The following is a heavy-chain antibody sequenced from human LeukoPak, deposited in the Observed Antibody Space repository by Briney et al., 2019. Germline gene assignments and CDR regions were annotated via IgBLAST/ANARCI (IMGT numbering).Heavy chain of an antibody. V-gene: IGHV1-46*01. CDR3: ARDRDYGDYAGWFDP. Sequence: ASVKVSCKASGYTFTSYYMHWVRQAPGQGLEWMGIINPSGGSTSYAQKFQGRVTITADESTSTGYLEMSSLRSEDTAVYYCARDRDYGDYAGWFDPWGQGTLVTVSS. D-gene: IGHD4-17*01. CDR2: INPSGGST. CDR1: GYTFTSYY. J-gene: IGHJ5*02.